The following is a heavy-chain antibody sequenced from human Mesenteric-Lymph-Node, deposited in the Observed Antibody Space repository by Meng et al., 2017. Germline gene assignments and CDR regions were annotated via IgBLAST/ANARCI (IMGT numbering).Heavy chain of an antibody. CDR3: ARYVPNGSFWYFDF. CDR1: GYTFASYG. D-gene: IGHD6-13*01. V-gene: IGHV1-18*01. Sequence: QAHLMQSGAEVKKPGASVRVSCEASGYTFASYGISWVRQATGQGLEWMGWISAYNGNTNYAQKLQGRVTMTTDTSTSTAYMELRSLRSDDTAVYYCARYVPNGSFWYFDFWGRGTLVTVSS. J-gene: IGHJ2*01. CDR2: ISAYNGNT.